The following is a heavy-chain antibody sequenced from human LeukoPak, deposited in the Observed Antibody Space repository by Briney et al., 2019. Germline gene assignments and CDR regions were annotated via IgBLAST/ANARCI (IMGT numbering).Heavy chain of an antibody. CDR3: ARGGTYGGRYYGNAFDI. Sequence: PGGSLRLSCAASGFTFSSYAMHWVRQAPGKGLEWVAVISYDGSNKYYADSVKGRFTISRDNSKNTLYLQMNSLRAEDTAVYYCARGGTYGGRYYGNAFDIWGQGTMVTVSS. V-gene: IGHV3-30-3*01. D-gene: IGHD1-26*01. CDR1: GFTFSSYA. CDR2: ISYDGSNK. J-gene: IGHJ3*02.